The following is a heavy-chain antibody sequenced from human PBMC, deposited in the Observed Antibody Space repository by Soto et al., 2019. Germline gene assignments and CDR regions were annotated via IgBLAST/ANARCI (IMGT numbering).Heavy chain of an antibody. CDR3: ARDRHYYDSSGFRRELDY. Sequence: GGSLRLSCAASGFTFSSYSMNWVRQAPGKGLEWVSSISSSSSYIYYADSVKGRFTISRDNAKNSLYLQMNSLRAEDTAVYYCARDRHYYDSSGFRRELDYWGQGT. V-gene: IGHV3-21*01. D-gene: IGHD3-22*01. CDR1: GFTFSSYS. CDR2: ISSSSSYI. J-gene: IGHJ4*02.